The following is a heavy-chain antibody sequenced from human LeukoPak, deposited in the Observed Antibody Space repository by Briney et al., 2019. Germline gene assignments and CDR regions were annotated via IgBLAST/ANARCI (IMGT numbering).Heavy chain of an antibody. Sequence: SETLSLTCAVYGGSFSGYYWSWIRQPPGKGLEWIGEINHSGSTNYNPSLKSRVTISVDTSKNQFSLKLSSVTAADTAVYYCARERLVEVAATRLGVVYYFDYWGQGTLVTVSS. J-gene: IGHJ4*02. D-gene: IGHD2-15*01. CDR2: INHSGST. V-gene: IGHV4-34*01. CDR1: GGSFSGYY. CDR3: ARERLVEVAATRLGVVYYFDY.